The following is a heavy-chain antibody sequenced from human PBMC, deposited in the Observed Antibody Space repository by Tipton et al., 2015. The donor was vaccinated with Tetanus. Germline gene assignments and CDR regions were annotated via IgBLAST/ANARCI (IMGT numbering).Heavy chain of an antibody. V-gene: IGHV3-33*01. J-gene: IGHJ4*02. D-gene: IGHD3-3*01. CDR2: VWYDGTRK. Sequence: SLRLSCAASGFTFSTHGMHWVRQAPGKGLEWVALVWYDGTRKYYTESVEGRFTISRDNSKNTLYLQMDSLRVEDTATYFCARERFVEWLGPLCCRGQGTLVTVSS. CDR1: GFTFSTHG. CDR3: ARERFVEWLGPLCC.